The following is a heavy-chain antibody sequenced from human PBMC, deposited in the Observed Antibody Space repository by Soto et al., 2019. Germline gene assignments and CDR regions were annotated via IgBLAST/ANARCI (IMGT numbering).Heavy chain of an antibody. V-gene: IGHV3-23*01. D-gene: IGHD3-22*01. CDR2: ISGSGGST. CDR3: AKAYYYDSSGYYYYYYYMDV. CDR1: GFTFSSYA. Sequence: GGSLRLSCAASGFTFSSYAMSWVRQAPGKGLEWVSAISGSGGSTYYADSVKGRFTISRDNSKNTLYLQMNSLRAEDTAVYYCAKAYYYDSSGYYYYYYYMDVWGKGTTVTVSS. J-gene: IGHJ6*03.